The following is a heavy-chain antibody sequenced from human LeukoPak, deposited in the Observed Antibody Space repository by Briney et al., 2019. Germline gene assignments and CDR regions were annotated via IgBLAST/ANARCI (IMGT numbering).Heavy chain of an antibody. J-gene: IGHJ4*02. V-gene: IGHV4-34*01. CDR1: GGSFSGYY. Sequence: SETLSLTCAVYGGSFSGYYWSWIRQPPGKGLEWIGEINHSGSTNYNPSLKSRVTISVDTSKNQFSLKLSSVTAADTAVYYCARDVYGADYGGQGTLVTVSS. D-gene: IGHD4-17*01. CDR2: INHSGST. CDR3: ARDVYGADY.